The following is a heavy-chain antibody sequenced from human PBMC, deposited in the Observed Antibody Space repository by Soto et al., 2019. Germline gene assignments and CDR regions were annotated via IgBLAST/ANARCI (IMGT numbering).Heavy chain of an antibody. V-gene: IGHV3-21*06. Sequence: GGSLRLSCAASGFTFTRYSMSWVRQAPGKGLEWVSSISSTTNYIYYGDSMKGRFTISRDNAKNSLYLEMNSLRAEDTAVYYCARESEDLTSNFDYWGQGTLVTVSS. CDR3: ARESEDLTSNFDY. J-gene: IGHJ4*02. CDR1: GFTFTRYS. CDR2: ISSTTNYI.